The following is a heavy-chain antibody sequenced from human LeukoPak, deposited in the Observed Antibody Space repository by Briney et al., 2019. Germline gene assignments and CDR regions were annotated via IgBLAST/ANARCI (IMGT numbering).Heavy chain of an antibody. Sequence: SETLSLTCTVSGGSISSYYWSWIRQPPGKGLEWIGYIYYSGSTNYNPSLKSRVTISVDTSKNQFSLKLSSVTAADTAVYYCAHTHRYCSSTSCYVSDTWGQGTLVTVSS. D-gene: IGHD2-2*01. CDR3: AHTHRYCSSTSCYVSDT. CDR2: IYYSGST. V-gene: IGHV4-59*01. CDR1: GGSISSYY. J-gene: IGHJ4*02.